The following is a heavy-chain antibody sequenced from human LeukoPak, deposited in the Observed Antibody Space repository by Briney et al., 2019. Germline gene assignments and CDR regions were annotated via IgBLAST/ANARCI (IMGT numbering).Heavy chain of an antibody. CDR2: ISNDGSRK. CDR3: ARDRAWNYFDY. D-gene: IGHD3-3*01. Sequence: GGSLRLSCAPSGFTFSRHGMHWVRQAPGKGLEWVAIISNDGSRKYYAHSVEGRFTISRDNSKNTLYLQMDSLRAENTAVYYCARDRAWNYFDYWGQGTLVSVSS. V-gene: IGHV3-30*03. J-gene: IGHJ4*02. CDR1: GFTFSRHG.